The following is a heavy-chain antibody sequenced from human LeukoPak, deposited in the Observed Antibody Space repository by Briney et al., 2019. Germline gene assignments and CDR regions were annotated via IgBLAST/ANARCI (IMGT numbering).Heavy chain of an antibody. CDR1: GFTLSSYS. V-gene: IGHV3-21*01. Sequence: GGSLRLSCAASGFTLSSYSMNWVRQAPGKGLEWVSSISSSSSYIYYADSVKGRFTTSRDNAKNSLYPQMNSLRAEDTAVYYCARPQLGYCSSTSCYSPDYWGQGTLVTVSS. D-gene: IGHD2-2*01. CDR2: ISSSSSYI. J-gene: IGHJ4*02. CDR3: ARPQLGYCSSTSCYSPDY.